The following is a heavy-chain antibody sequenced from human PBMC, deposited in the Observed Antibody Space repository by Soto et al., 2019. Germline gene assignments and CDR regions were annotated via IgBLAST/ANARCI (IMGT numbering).Heavy chain of an antibody. CDR2: IWYDGSNK. D-gene: IGHD6-13*01. J-gene: IGHJ4*02. CDR1: GFTFSSYG. CDR3: ARAIADLHY. V-gene: IGHV3-33*01. Sequence: GGSLRLSCAASGFTFSSYGMHWVRQAPGKGLEWVAVIWYDGSNKYYADSVKGRFTISRDNSKNTLYLQMNSLRAEDTAVYYCARAIADLHYWCPAPLLTGSS.